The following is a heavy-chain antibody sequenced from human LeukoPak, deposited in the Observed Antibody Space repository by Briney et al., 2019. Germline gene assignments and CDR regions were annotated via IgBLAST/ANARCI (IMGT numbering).Heavy chain of an antibody. CDR2: INPSGGST. CDR1: GYTFTSYY. Sequence: ASVKVSCKASGYTFTSYYMHWVRQAPGQGLEWRGIINPSGGSTSYAQKFQGRVTMTRDTSTSTVYMELSSLRSEDTAVYYCAVTVAGTAGFDYWGQGTLVTVSS. J-gene: IGHJ4*02. V-gene: IGHV1-46*01. CDR3: AVTVAGTAGFDY. D-gene: IGHD6-19*01.